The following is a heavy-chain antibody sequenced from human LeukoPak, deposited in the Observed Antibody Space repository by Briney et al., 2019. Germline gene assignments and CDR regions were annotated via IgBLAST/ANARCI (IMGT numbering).Heavy chain of an antibody. CDR3: ARSWASRSTSSYYYYMDV. J-gene: IGHJ6*03. CDR1: GYTFTSYD. CDR2: MNPNSGNT. V-gene: IGHV1-8*03. Sequence: ASVKVSCKASGYTFTSYDINWVRQATGQGLEWMGWMNPNSGNTGYAQKFQGRVTITRNTSISTAYMELSSLRSEDTAVYYCARSWASRSTSSYYYYMDVWGKGTTVTVSS. D-gene: IGHD2-2*01.